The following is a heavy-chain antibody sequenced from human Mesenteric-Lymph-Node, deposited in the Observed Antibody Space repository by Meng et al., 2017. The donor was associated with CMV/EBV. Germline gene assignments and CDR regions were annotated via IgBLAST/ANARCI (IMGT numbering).Heavy chain of an antibody. CDR2: INSDGSST. D-gene: IGHD6-25*01. J-gene: IGHJ4*02. CDR1: GFTFSNYW. CDR3: ARSSSPYSSAEVGFDY. Sequence: GFTFSNYWMHWVRQAPGKGLVWVSRINSDGSSTSYADSVKGRFTISRDNAKNTLYLQMNSLRAEDTAVYYCARSSSPYSSAEVGFDYWGQGTLVTVSS. V-gene: IGHV3-74*01.